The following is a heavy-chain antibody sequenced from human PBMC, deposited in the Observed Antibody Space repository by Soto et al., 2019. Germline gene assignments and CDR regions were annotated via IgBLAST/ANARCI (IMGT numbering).Heavy chain of an antibody. J-gene: IGHJ6*02. D-gene: IGHD3-10*01. Sequence: PGGSLRLSCAASGFTFSSYGMHWVRQAPGKGLEWVAVISYDGSNKYYADSVKGRFTISRDNSKNTLYLQMNSLRAEDTAVYYCARDRYYYGSGSSFTALLYGMDVWGQGTTVTVSS. CDR2: ISYDGSNK. V-gene: IGHV3-30*03. CDR3: ARDRYYYGSGSSFTALLYGMDV. CDR1: GFTFSSYG.